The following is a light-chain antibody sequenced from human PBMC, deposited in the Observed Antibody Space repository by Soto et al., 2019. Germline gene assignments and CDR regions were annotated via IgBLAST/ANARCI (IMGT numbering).Light chain of an antibody. V-gene: IGKV1-9*01. CDR2: AAS. CDR3: QHFYDYPLT. J-gene: IGKJ4*01. CDR1: QDMNSY. Sequence: DIQLTQSPSFLSASVGDRVTITCRASQDMNSYLAWYQQKPGKPPKLLIYAASTLQTGVPSRFSGSRSGNQLFPLTISSLQPEDFATYYCQHFYDYPLTFGGGTKVEIK.